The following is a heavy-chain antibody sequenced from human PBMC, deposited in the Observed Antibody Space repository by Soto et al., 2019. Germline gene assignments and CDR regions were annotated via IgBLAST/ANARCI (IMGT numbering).Heavy chain of an antibody. J-gene: IGHJ6*02. CDR1: GGSLISGNYY. V-gene: IGHV4-61*01. D-gene: IGHD3-10*01. CDR2: IYYIGST. CDR3: ATSDGSGSYFKPTYYYCMDV. Sequence: SRILSLTCIFSGGSLISGNYYWSWIRQPPGRGLEWIGYIYYIGSTNYNPSLKSRVTISVDTSNNQSSLKLSSVTAADTAVYYCATSDGSGSYFKPTYYYCMDVWGQGTTVTVSS.